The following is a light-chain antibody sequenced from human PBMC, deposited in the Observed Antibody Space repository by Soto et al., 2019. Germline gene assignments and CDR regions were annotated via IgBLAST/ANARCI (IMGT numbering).Light chain of an antibody. Sequence: GDRVTVTFRASQSISGWLAWYQQRPGKAPKLLIYDVSNLESGVPSRFSGSGSGTEFTLTISSLQPDDFAAYYCQQYDSYWTFGQGTKVDIK. CDR2: DVS. V-gene: IGKV1-5*01. CDR3: QQYDSYWT. CDR1: QSISGW. J-gene: IGKJ1*01.